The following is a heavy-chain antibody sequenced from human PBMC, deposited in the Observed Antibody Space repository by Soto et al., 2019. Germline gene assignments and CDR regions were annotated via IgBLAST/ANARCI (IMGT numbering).Heavy chain of an antibody. Sequence: ASVKVSCKASGYTFTSYYINWVRQATGQGLEWMGWMNPNSGNTGYAQKFQGRVTMTRNTSISTAYMELSSLRSEDTAVYYCARYGSYYDFWSGPRNHRNYYYYMDVWGKGTTVTVS. J-gene: IGHJ6*03. V-gene: IGHV1-8*01. CDR2: MNPNSGNT. D-gene: IGHD3-3*01. CDR1: GYTFTSYY. CDR3: ARYGSYYDFWSGPRNHRNYYYYMDV.